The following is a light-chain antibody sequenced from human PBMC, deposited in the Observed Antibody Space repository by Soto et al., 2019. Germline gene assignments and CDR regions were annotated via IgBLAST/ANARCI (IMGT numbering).Light chain of an antibody. V-gene: IGLV2-14*01. CDR3: SSYTTIKTVV. CDR1: IHYDF. CDR2: EVS. J-gene: IGLJ2*01. Sequence: QSALTQPASVSGSPGQSITISCTGYIHYDFVSWYQQHPGTAPKLVIYEVSNRPSGTSDRFSGSKSGHTASLTISGVQPEDEADYHCSSYTTIKTVVFGGGTQLTVL.